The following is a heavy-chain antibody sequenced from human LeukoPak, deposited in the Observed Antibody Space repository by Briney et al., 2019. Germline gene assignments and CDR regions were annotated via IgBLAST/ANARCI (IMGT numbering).Heavy chain of an antibody. D-gene: IGHD6-19*01. J-gene: IGHJ4*02. CDR3: AKGGYSSGWYRDYFDY. CDR2: ISGSGGST. Sequence: GGSLRLPCAASGFTFSSYAMSWVRQAPGKGLEWVSAISGSGGSTYYADSVKGRFTISRDNSKNTLYLQMNSLRAEDTAVYYCAKGGYSSGWYRDYFDYWGQGTLVTVSS. CDR1: GFTFSSYA. V-gene: IGHV3-23*01.